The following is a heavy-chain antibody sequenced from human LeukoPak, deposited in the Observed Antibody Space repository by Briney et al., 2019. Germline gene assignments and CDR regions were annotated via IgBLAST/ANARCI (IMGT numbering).Heavy chain of an antibody. CDR2: IRSKAYGGTT. CDR3: TRGRNWNYEHNYDFDY. Sequence: GGALRLSCTAAGFTFGDYAMSWVRQAPGKGLEWGGFIRSKAYGGTTEYAASVKGRFTTSRDDSKSVAYLQMNSLKTEDTAVYYCTRGRNWNYEHNYDFDYWGQGALVTVSS. V-gene: IGHV3-49*04. CDR1: GFTFGDYA. D-gene: IGHD1-7*01. J-gene: IGHJ4*02.